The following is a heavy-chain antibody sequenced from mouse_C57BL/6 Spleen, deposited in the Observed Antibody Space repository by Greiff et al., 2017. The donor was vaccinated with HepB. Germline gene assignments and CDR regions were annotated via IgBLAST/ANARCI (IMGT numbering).Heavy chain of an antibody. Sequence: EVKLVESGGGLVKPGGSLKLSCAASGFTFSSYAMSWVRQTPEKRLEWVATISDGGSYTYYPDNVKGRFTISRDNTKNNLYLQMSHLKSEDTAMYYCARDSGITTVYYAMDYWGQGTSVTVSS. CDR3: ARDSGITTVYYAMDY. CDR2: ISDGGSYT. CDR1: GFTFSSYA. D-gene: IGHD1-1*01. J-gene: IGHJ4*01. V-gene: IGHV5-4*01.